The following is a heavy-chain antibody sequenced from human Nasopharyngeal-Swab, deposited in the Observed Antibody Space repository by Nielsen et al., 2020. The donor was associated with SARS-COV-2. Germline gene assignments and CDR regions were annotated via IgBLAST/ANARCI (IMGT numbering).Heavy chain of an antibody. Sequence: WGRQAPGQGLEWMGTINPSGGRTAYAQKFQGRVTMTRDTSTSTVYMELSSLRSDDTAVYYCARDLEAAASYYYFYMDVWGKGTTVTVSS. CDR2: INPSGGRT. J-gene: IGHJ6*03. D-gene: IGHD2-15*01. CDR3: ARDLEAAASYYYFYMDV. V-gene: IGHV1-46*01.